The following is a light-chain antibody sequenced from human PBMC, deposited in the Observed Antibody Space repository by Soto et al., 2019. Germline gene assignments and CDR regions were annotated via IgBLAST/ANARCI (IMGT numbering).Light chain of an antibody. Sequence: DVQMTQSPSTLSASVGDRVTITCRASQTINNWLAWYQQRPGKAPTFLIYKTSTLETGVPSRFSGSGSGTEFTLTISSLQPEDFAIYYCQPYNTYPWTFGQGTKVDIK. CDR2: KTS. CDR3: QPYNTYPWT. J-gene: IGKJ1*01. CDR1: QTINNW. V-gene: IGKV1-5*03.